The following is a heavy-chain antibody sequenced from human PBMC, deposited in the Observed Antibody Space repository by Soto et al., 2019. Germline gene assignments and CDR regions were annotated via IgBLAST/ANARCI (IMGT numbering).Heavy chain of an antibody. CDR3: ARHEYSSSWYGSNYYYYYYMDV. CDR2: IYYSGST. D-gene: IGHD6-13*01. V-gene: IGHV4-39*01. Sequence: SETLSLTCTVSGGSISSSSYYWGWIRQPPGKGLEWIGSIYYSGSTYYNPSLKSRVTISVDTSKNQFSLKLSSVTAADTAVYYCARHEYSSSWYGSNYYYYYYMDVWGKGTTVTVSS. CDR1: GGSISSSSYY. J-gene: IGHJ6*03.